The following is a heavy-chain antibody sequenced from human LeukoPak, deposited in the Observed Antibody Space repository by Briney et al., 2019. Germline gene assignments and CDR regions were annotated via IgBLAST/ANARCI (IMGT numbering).Heavy chain of an antibody. D-gene: IGHD4-23*01. CDR1: GFTFNSYA. V-gene: IGHV3-23*01. CDR2: ISGSGGST. Sequence: PGGSLRLSCAASGFTFNSYAMSWVRQAPGKGLEWSPAISGSGGSTYYVDSVKGRFTISRGNSKNTLYLQMNSLRAEDTAVYYCAKDTAILDYGGNSGFDYWGQGTLVTVSS. CDR3: AKDTAILDYGGNSGFDY. J-gene: IGHJ4*02.